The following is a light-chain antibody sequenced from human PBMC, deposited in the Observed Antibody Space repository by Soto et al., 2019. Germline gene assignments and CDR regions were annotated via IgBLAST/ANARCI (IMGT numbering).Light chain of an antibody. CDR1: QSISTW. CDR2: KAS. Sequence: DIQMTQSPSTLSASVGDRVTITCRASQSISTWLAWYQQKPGKAPKLLIYKASTLESGVLSRFSGSGSGTEFTLTISCLQPDDFATYYCQQYHGYPLTFGGGTKVEI. V-gene: IGKV1-5*03. CDR3: QQYHGYPLT. J-gene: IGKJ4*01.